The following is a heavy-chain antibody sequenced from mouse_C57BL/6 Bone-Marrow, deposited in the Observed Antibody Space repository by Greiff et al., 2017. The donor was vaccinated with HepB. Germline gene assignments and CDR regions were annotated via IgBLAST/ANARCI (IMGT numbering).Heavy chain of an antibody. Sequence: QVQLQQSGAELVRPGASVKLSCKASGYTFTDYYINWVKQRPGQGLEWIARIYPGSGNTYYNEKFKGKATLTAEKSSSTAYMQLSSLTSEDSAVSICAKLNSYSHYAIDYWGQKTSDTVSS. V-gene: IGHV1-76*01. CDR3: AKLNSYSHYAIDY. CDR1: GYTFTDYY. J-gene: IGHJ4*01. D-gene: IGHD2-12*01. CDR2: IYPGSGNT.